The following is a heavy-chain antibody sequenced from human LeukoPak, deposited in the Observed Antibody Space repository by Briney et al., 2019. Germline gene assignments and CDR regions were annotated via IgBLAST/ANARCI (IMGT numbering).Heavy chain of an antibody. D-gene: IGHD2-21*02. J-gene: IGHJ6*02. CDR1: GFTFSSYG. CDR2: IWYDGSNK. V-gene: IGHV3-33*01. CDR3: ATGVGLGAYCGGDCYSDADYYYGMDV. Sequence: PGRSLRLSCAASGFTFSSYGIHWVRQAPGKGLEWVAVIWYDGSNKYYADSVKGRFTISRDNSKNTLYLQMNSLRAEDTAVYYCATGVGLGAYCGGDCYSDADYYYGMDVWGQGTTVTVSS.